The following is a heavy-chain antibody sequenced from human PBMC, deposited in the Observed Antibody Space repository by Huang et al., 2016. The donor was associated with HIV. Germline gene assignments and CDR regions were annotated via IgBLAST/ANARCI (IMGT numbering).Heavy chain of an antibody. J-gene: IGHJ3*01. CDR3: ARAARGDGYHGAFDV. CDR2: ISPGSGWI. D-gene: IGHD2-2*03. V-gene: IGHV1-3*01. CDR1: GYVFTTYS. Sequence: QVQLVQSGAEFKKPGASLKLSCAASGYVFTTYSIHWFRRVPGQSLQWLGCISPGSGWIPFVQSFDGRLILSGALSAATVYMQLSGLTADDTATYFCARAARGDGYHGAFDVWGQGTMVTV.